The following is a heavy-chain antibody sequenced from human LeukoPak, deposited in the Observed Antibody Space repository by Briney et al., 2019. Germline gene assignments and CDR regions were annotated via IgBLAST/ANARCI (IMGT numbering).Heavy chain of an antibody. V-gene: IGHV3-30*18. Sequence: PGRSLRLSCAASGFTFSSYGMHWVRQAPGKGLEWVAVISYDGSNKYYADSVKGRFTISRDNSKNTLYLQMNSLRAEDTAVYYCAKDLRRIPAAIPTGWLDPWGQGTLVTVSS. CDR2: ISYDGSNK. CDR3: AKDLRRIPAAIPTGWLDP. D-gene: IGHD2-2*02. J-gene: IGHJ5*02. CDR1: GFTFSSYG.